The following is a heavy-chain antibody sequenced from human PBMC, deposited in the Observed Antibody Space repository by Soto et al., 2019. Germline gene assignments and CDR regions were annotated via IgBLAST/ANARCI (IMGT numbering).Heavy chain of an antibody. V-gene: IGHV3-30*04. CDR1: GFLFNTYA. CDR3: ARPGSGYDVLTGQYFYYFHAVDV. J-gene: IGHJ6*02. Sequence: GGSLRLSCTVSGFLFNTYAMHWVRQAPGKGLEWVAVISYDARNTYYADSVKGRFTISRDNSKNALYLQVNSLRPEDTAVYYCARPGSGYDVLTGQYFYYFHAVDVLGQGITVSVS. D-gene: IGHD3-9*01. CDR2: ISYDARNT.